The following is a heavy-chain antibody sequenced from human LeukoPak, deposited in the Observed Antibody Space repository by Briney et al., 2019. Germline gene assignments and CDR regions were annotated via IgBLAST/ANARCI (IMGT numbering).Heavy chain of an antibody. CDR1: GYTFTSYG. CDR2: ISAYNGNT. J-gene: IGHJ6*03. CDR3: ARDRVVPAAIYYYYMDV. V-gene: IGHV1-18*01. D-gene: IGHD2-2*01. Sequence: ASVKVSCKASGYTFTSYGISWVRQAPGQGLEWMGWISAYNGNTNYAQKLQGRVTMTTATSTSTAYMELRSLRSDDTAVYYCARDRVVPAAIYYYYMDVWGKGTTVTVSS.